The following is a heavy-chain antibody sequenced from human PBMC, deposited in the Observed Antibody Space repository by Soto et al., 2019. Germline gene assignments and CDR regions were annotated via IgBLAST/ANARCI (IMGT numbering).Heavy chain of an antibody. V-gene: IGHV4-34*01. CDR2: INHSGST. D-gene: IGHD2-15*01. CDR3: ARGMARVVVVAATPGHWFDP. Sequence: PSETLSLTCAVYGGSFSGYYWSWIRQPPGKGLEWIGEINHSGSTNYNPSLKSRVTISVDTSKNQFSLKLSSVTAADTAVYYCARGMARVVVVAATPGHWFDPWGQGTLVTVSS. CDR1: GGSFSGYY. J-gene: IGHJ5*02.